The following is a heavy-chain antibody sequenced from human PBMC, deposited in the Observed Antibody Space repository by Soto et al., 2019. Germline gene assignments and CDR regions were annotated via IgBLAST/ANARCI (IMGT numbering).Heavy chain of an antibody. J-gene: IGHJ4*02. CDR3: ARTLYGDTVDY. CDR1: GYTFTSYD. Sequence: QVQLVQSGAEVKKPGASVKVSCKASGYTFTSYDINWVRQATGQGLEWMGWMNPNSGNTGYAQKFQGRVTMTRNTSITTAYMELSSLTSEHTAVSYCARTLYGDTVDYWGQATLVTVSS. V-gene: IGHV1-8*01. D-gene: IGHD4-17*01. CDR2: MNPNSGNT.